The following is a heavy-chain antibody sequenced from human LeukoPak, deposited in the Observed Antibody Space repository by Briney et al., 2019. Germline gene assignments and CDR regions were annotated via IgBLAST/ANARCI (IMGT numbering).Heavy chain of an antibody. V-gene: IGHV3-48*01. CDR1: GFTFSSYS. D-gene: IGHD4-17*01. Sequence: PGGSLRLSCAASGFTFSSYSMNWVRQAPGKGLEWVSYISSSSSTIYYADSVKGRFTISRDNAKNSLHLQMNSLRAEDTVVYYCARVYGDYSTGNFDYWGQGTLVTVSS. CDR2: ISSSSSTI. J-gene: IGHJ4*02. CDR3: ARVYGDYSTGNFDY.